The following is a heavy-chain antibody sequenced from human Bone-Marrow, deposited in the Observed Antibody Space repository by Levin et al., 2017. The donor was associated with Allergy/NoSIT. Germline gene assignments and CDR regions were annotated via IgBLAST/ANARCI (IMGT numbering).Heavy chain of an antibody. CDR2: FDPEDGET. CDR3: ATGSGYSYGYAS. Sequence: GGSLRLSCKVSGYTLTELSMHWVRQAPGKGLEWMGGFDPEDGETIYAQKFQGRVTMTEDTSTDTAYMELSSLRSEDTAVYYCATGSGYSYGYASWGQGTLVTVSS. D-gene: IGHD5-18*01. J-gene: IGHJ4*02. CDR1: GYTLTELS. V-gene: IGHV1-24*01.